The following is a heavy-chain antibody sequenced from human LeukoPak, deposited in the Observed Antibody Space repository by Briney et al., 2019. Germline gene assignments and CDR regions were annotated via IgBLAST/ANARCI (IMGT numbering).Heavy chain of an antibody. Sequence: GGSLRLTCAASGFTFSSYSMNWVRQAPGKGLEWVSSISSSSSYIYYADSVKGRFTISRDNAKNSLYLQMNSLRAEDTAVYYCARDSITMVRGALFDYWGQGTLVTVSS. V-gene: IGHV3-21*01. CDR1: GFTFSSYS. D-gene: IGHD3-10*01. CDR2: ISSSSSYI. J-gene: IGHJ4*02. CDR3: ARDSITMVRGALFDY.